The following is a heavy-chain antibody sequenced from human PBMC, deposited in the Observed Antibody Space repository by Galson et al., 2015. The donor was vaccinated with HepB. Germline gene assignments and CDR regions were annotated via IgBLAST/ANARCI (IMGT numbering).Heavy chain of an antibody. V-gene: IGHV1-18*01. Sequence: SVKVSCTASGYTFTSYGISWVRQAPGQGLEWMGWISAYNGNTNYAQKLQGRVTMTTDTSTRTVYMELRNLRSDDTAVYYCARDRRLGYCSGGSCPGGWFDPWGQGTLVTVSS. CDR2: ISAYNGNT. J-gene: IGHJ5*02. D-gene: IGHD2-15*01. CDR1: GYTFTSYG. CDR3: ARDRRLGYCSGGSCPGGWFDP.